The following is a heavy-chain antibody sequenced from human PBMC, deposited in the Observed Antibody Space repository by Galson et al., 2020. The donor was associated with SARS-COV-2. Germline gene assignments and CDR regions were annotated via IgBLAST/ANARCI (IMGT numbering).Heavy chain of an antibody. J-gene: IGHJ1*01. CDR1: GFTLSTYE. CDR3: ATSVAGSSAESFHH. Sequence: TGGSLRLSCTASGFTLSTYEMNWVRQAPGKGLEWGSYINSIETTTYYADSVEGRFSISRDTAKNSLYLQMNSLRAEDTAVYYCATSVAGSSAESFHHWGQGTLVTVSS. D-gene: IGHD6-19*01. V-gene: IGHV3-48*03. CDR2: INSIETTT.